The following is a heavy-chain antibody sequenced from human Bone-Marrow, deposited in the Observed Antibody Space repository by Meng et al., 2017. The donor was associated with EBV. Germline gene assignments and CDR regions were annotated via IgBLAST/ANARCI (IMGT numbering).Heavy chain of an antibody. J-gene: IGHJ4*02. CDR3: ARVKGLGATLGYYFDF. Sequence: QLHEWAPGLLKSSETLSLTCAVYGGSFSGYYWSWIRQPPGKGLEWIGEINHSGSTNYNPSLKSRVTISVDTSKNQFSLNLSSVTAADTAVYYCARVKGLGATLGYYFDFWGQGTLVTVSS. D-gene: IGHD1-26*01. CDR2: INHSGST. CDR1: GGSFSGYY. V-gene: IGHV4-34*01.